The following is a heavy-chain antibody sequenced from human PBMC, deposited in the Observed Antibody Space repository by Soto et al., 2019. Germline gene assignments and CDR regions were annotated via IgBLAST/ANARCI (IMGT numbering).Heavy chain of an antibody. V-gene: IGHV1-18*01. J-gene: IGHJ5*02. CDR2: ISAYNGNK. Sequence: ASVKVSCKASGYTFTSYGISWVRQAPGQGLEWVGWISAYNGNKNYAQKLQGRVTMTKDTSTSTAYMELRRLRSDDTAVYYCARESVCTYYYDSSGYYFRFDPWGQGTLVTVSS. D-gene: IGHD3-22*01. CDR1: GYTFTSYG. CDR3: ARESVCTYYYDSSGYYFRFDP.